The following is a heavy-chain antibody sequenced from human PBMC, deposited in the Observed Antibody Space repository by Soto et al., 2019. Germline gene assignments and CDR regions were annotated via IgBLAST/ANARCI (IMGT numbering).Heavy chain of an antibody. Sequence: ASVKVSCKASGYTFTSYYMHWVRQAPGQGLEWMGIINPSGGSTSYAQKFQGRVTMTRDTSTSTVYMELSSLRSEDTAVYYCTREMEIIGVVYYMDVWGKGTTVTVSS. J-gene: IGHJ6*03. D-gene: IGHD3-3*01. CDR1: GYTFTSYY. CDR3: TREMEIIGVVYYMDV. CDR2: INPSGGST. V-gene: IGHV1-46*01.